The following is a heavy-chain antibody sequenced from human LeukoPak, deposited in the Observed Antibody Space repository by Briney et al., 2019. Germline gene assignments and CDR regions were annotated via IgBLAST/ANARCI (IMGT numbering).Heavy chain of an antibody. V-gene: IGHV3-7*01. CDR1: GFTFSSYW. D-gene: IGHD3-10*01. Sequence: SGGSLRLSCAASGFTFSSYWMTWVRQAPGKGLEWVANIQQDGREKYYVDSVKGRFTISRDNAKNSLYLQMNSLRAEDTAVYYCARDGYYYGSGSYYKVDFDYWGQGTLVTVSS. CDR2: IQQDGREK. J-gene: IGHJ4*02. CDR3: ARDGYYYGSGSYYKVDFDY.